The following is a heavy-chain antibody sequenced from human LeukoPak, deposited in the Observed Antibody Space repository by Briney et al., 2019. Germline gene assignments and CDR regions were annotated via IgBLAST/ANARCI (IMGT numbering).Heavy chain of an antibody. D-gene: IGHD1-26*01. CDR3: SRHGGMGATDS. V-gene: IGHV3-73*01. J-gene: IGHJ4*02. CDR1: GFTFTYSA. CDR2: IETKPNKYAT. Sequence: GGSLRLSCAASGFTFTYSAIHWVRQASGRGLEWVGRIETKPNKYATAYAASVEGRFTISRDDSKNTAYLQMSSLKTEDTAVYYCSRHGGMGATDSWGQGTLVTVSS.